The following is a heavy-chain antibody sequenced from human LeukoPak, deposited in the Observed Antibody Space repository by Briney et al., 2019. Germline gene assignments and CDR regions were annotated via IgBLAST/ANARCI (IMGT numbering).Heavy chain of an antibody. CDR3: ARGVKSAVWQAFDI. Sequence: GGSLRLSCAASGFTFSIYWMSWVPQVPGKGLEWVANINQDGSEEYYVDSVKGRFTISRDNAKNSLYLQMNSLRAEDTAVYFCARGVKSAVWQAFDIWGQGTMVTVSS. J-gene: IGHJ3*02. CDR1: GFTFSIYW. CDR2: INQDGSEE. D-gene: IGHD6-13*01. V-gene: IGHV3-7*04.